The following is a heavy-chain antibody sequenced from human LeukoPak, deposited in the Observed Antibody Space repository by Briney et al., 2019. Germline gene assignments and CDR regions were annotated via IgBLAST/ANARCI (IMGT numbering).Heavy chain of an antibody. CDR1: GFTFTSSA. D-gene: IGHD3-3*01. J-gene: IGHJ6*02. Sequence: ASVKVSCQASGFTFTSSAVQWVRQARGQRLEWIGWIVVGSGNTNYAQKFQERVTITRDMSTSTAYMELSSLRSEDTAVYYCAADPSLRYYDFWSGYWDYYGMDVWGQGTTVTVSS. CDR2: IVVGSGNT. CDR3: AADPSLRYYDFWSGYWDYYGMDV. V-gene: IGHV1-58*01.